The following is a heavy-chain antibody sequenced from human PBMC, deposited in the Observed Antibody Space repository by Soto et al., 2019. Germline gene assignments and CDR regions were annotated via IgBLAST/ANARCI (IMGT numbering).Heavy chain of an antibody. CDR3: ARNMAVVVAATEGDAFDI. D-gene: IGHD2-15*01. CDR2: IIPIFGTA. J-gene: IGHJ3*02. V-gene: IGHV1-69*12. Sequence: QVQLVQSGAEVKKPGSSVKVSCKASGGTFSSYAISWVRQAPGQGLEWMGGIIPIFGTANYAQKFQGRVTITADESTRTAYMELSSLRSEDTAVYYCARNMAVVVAATEGDAFDIWGQGTMVTVSS. CDR1: GGTFSSYA.